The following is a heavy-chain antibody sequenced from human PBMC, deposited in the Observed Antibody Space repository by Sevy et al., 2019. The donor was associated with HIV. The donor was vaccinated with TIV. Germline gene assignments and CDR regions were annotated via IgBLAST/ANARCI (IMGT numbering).Heavy chain of an antibody. Sequence: GGSLRLSCAASGFTFSSYAMSWVRQAPGKGLEWVSVISGSGGGTYYADSVKGRFTISRDNSKNTLYLQMKSLRAEDTAVYYCAKGPPGGSSYDAFDIWGQGTMVTVSS. V-gene: IGHV3-23*01. J-gene: IGHJ3*02. D-gene: IGHD6-6*01. CDR1: GFTFSSYA. CDR2: ISGSGGGT. CDR3: AKGPPGGSSYDAFDI.